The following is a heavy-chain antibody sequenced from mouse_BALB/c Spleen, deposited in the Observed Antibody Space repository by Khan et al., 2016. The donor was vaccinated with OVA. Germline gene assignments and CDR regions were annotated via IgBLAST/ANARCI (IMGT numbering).Heavy chain of an antibody. CDR2: INPSNGYT. J-gene: IGHJ3*01. CDR1: GYTFTSYT. CDR3: ERARDYHRSDCWFAY. V-gene: IGHV1-4*01. D-gene: IGHD2-14*01. Sequence: QVQLQQSGAELARPGASVKMSCKASGYTFTSYTIHWIKQRPGQGLEWIGYINPSNGYTNYNQKFKDKATLTTDKSSTTAYLQLSSLTSDDSAVXNCERARDYHRSDCWFAYWGQGTLVTVSA.